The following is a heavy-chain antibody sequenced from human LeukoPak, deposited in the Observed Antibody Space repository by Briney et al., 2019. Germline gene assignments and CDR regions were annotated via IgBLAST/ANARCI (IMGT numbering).Heavy chain of an antibody. CDR3: ARVPIAVAANNWFDP. CDR1: GFTFSSYW. CDR2: INSDGSST. V-gene: IGHV3-74*01. D-gene: IGHD6-19*01. Sequence: GGSLRLSCAASGFTFSSYWMHWVRQALGKGLVWVSRINSDGSSTGYADSVKGRFTISRDNAKNTLYLQMNSLRAEDTAVYYCARVPIAVAANNWFDPWGQGTLVTVSS. J-gene: IGHJ5*02.